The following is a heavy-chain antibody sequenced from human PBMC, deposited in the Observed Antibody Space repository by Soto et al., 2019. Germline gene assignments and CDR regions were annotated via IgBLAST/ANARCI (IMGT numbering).Heavy chain of an antibody. J-gene: IGHJ6*02. D-gene: IGHD2-2*01. Sequence: GGSLRLSCAASGFTFSSYAMSWVRQAPGKGLEWVSAISGSGGSTYYADSVKGRFTISRDNSKNTLYLQMNSLRAEDTAVYHCAKALSSYYYGMDVWGQGTTVTVSS. CDR1: GFTFSSYA. V-gene: IGHV3-23*01. CDR2: ISGSGGST. CDR3: AKALSSYYYGMDV.